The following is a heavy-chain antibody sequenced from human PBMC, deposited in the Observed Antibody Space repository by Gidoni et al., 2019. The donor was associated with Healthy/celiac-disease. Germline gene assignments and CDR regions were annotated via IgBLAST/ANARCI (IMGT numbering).Heavy chain of an antibody. Sequence: QLQLQESGPGLVKPSETLSLTCTVSGGSISSSSYYWGWIRQPPGKGLEWIGSIYYSGSTYYNPSLKSRVTISVDTSKNQFSLKLSSVTAADTAVYYCARERKWEPPINGFDPWGQGTLVTVSS. D-gene: IGHD1-26*01. CDR1: GGSISSSSYY. CDR3: ARERKWEPPINGFDP. J-gene: IGHJ5*02. V-gene: IGHV4-39*07. CDR2: IYYSGST.